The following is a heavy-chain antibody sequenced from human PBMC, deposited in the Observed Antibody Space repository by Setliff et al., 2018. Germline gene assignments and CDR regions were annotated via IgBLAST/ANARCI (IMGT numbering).Heavy chain of an antibody. CDR1: GYTFTGHY. CDR3: ARGTDYHGSGSYWAKDV. V-gene: IGHV1-2*02. CDR2: INPRTGVT. J-gene: IGHJ6*04. D-gene: IGHD3-10*01. Sequence: GASVKVSCKASGYTFTGHYIHWVRQAPGQGLVWMGWINPRTGVTNSAQKFQGRVTMTRDTSITTVYMDLSRLKSDDTAVYYCARGTDYHGSGSYWAKDVWGKGTTVTVSS.